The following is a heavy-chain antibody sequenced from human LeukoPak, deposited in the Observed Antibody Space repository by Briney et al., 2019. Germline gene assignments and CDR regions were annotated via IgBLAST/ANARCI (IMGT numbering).Heavy chain of an antibody. V-gene: IGHV3-21*01. CDR2: ISSSSSSYI. D-gene: IGHD4-17*01. CDR1: GFTFSSYS. J-gene: IGHJ4*02. CDR3: ARGGHYGDYVPLG. Sequence: GGSLRLSCAASGFTFSSYSMNWVRQAPGKGLEWVSSISSSSSSYIYYADSVKGRFTISRDNAKNSLYLQMNSLRAEDTAVYYCARGGHYGDYVPLGWGQGTLVTVSS.